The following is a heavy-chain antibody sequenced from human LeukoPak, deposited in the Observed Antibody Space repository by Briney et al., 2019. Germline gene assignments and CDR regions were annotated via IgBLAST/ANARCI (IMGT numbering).Heavy chain of an antibody. CDR3: ARDARGHHAFDI. V-gene: IGHV3-21*01. Sequence: GGSLRLSCAASGFTFSSYSMNWVRQAPGKGLEWVSYISTSGSYIYYSDSVKGRFTMSRDNAKNSLYLQMNGLRAEDTAVYHCARDARGHHAFDIGGQGTMVTVSS. D-gene: IGHD3-16*01. CDR2: ISTSGSYI. J-gene: IGHJ3*02. CDR1: GFTFSSYS.